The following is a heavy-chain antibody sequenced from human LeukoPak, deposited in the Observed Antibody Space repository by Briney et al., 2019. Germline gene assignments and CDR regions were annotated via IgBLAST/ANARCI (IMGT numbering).Heavy chain of an antibody. CDR1: GFTFSSYG. D-gene: IGHD6-13*01. V-gene: IGHV3-30*18. Sequence: GGSLRLSCAASGFTFSSYGMHWVRQAPGKGLEWVAVISYDGSNKYYVDSVKGRFTISRDNSKNTLYLQMNSLRAEDTAVYYCAKNPYDSSWYYYYGMDVWGQGTTVTVSS. CDR2: ISYDGSNK. J-gene: IGHJ6*02. CDR3: AKNPYDSSWYYYYGMDV.